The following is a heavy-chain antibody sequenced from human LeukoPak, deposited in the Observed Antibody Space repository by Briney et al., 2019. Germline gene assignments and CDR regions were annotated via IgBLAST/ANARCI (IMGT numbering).Heavy chain of an antibody. CDR2: ISSSGNNK. CDR1: GFTFSTYS. CDR3: AREGTGGEFDY. D-gene: IGHD3-16*01. Sequence: GGSLRLSCAASGFTFSTYSMNWVRQAPGKGLEWVSSISSSGNNKYYADSVKGRFAISRDNAKNSLYLQMNSLRPEDTAVYYCAREGTGGEFDYWGQGTLVTVSS. V-gene: IGHV3-21*01. J-gene: IGHJ4*02.